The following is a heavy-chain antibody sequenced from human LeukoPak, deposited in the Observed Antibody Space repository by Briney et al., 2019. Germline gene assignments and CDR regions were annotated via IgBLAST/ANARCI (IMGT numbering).Heavy chain of an antibody. Sequence: GGSLRLSCAASGFTFSSYGMHWVRQAPGKVLEWVAFIRYDGSNKYYADSVKGRFTISRDNSKNALYLQMNSLRAEDTAVYYCATGNYNRPFDYWGQGTLVTVSS. CDR3: ATGNYNRPFDY. CDR2: IRYDGSNK. J-gene: IGHJ4*02. D-gene: IGHD1-7*01. CDR1: GFTFSSYG. V-gene: IGHV3-30*02.